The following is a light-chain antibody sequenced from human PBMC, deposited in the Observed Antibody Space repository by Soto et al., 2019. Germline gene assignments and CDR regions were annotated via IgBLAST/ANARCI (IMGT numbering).Light chain of an antibody. CDR1: NTDIGAIEY. Sequence: QSALTQPASVSGSPGQTITISCTGTNTDIGAIEYVSWYQQHPGKAPKMLIYEVSNRPSGVSNRFSGSKSGSTASLIISGLQAEYEADYYCSSYTCSTTVVFGGGTKLPVL. J-gene: IGLJ2*01. CDR2: EVS. V-gene: IGLV2-14*01. CDR3: SSYTCSTTVV.